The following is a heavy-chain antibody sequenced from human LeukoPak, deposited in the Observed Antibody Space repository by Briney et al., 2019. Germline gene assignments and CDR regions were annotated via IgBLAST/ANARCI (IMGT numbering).Heavy chain of an antibody. D-gene: IGHD6-19*01. CDR3: ARGSSSGWYYFDY. J-gene: IGHJ4*02. V-gene: IGHV4-59*01. Sequence: SETLSLTCTVSGGSISSYYWSWIRQPPGKGLEWIGYIYYSGSTNYNPSPKSRVTISVDTSKNQFSLKLSSVTAADTAVYYCARGSSSGWYYFDYWGQGTLVTVSS. CDR2: IYYSGST. CDR1: GGSISSYY.